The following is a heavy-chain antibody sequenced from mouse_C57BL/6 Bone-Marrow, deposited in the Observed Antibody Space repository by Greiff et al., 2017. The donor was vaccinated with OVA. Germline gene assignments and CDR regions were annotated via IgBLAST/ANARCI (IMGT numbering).Heavy chain of an antibody. Sequence: QVQLQQSGAELARPGASVKMSCKASGYTFTSYTMHWVKQRPGQGLEWIGYINPSSGYTKYNQKFKDKATVTADKSSSTAYMQLSSLTSEDSAVSYFARGRDQATWFAYWGPGTLVTVSA. V-gene: IGHV1-4*01. J-gene: IGHJ3*01. CDR1: GYTFTSYT. D-gene: IGHD3-2*02. CDR2: INPSSGYT. CDR3: ARGRDQATWFAY.